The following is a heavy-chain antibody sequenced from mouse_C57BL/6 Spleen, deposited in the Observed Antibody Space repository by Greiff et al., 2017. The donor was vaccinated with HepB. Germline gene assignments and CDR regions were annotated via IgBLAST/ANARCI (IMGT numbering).Heavy chain of an antibody. CDR3: ARRDYDDAMDY. CDR1: GYTFTSYW. D-gene: IGHD2-4*01. CDR2: IYPGSGST. Sequence: KQSCKASGYTFTSYWITWVKQRPGQGLEWIGDIYPGSGSTNYNEKFKSKATLTVDTSSSTAYMQPSSLTSEDSAVYYCARRDYDDAMDYWGQGTSVTVSS. J-gene: IGHJ4*01. V-gene: IGHV1-55*01.